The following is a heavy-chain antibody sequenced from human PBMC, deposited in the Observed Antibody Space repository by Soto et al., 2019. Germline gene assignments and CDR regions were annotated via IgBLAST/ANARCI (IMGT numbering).Heavy chain of an antibody. J-gene: IGHJ5*01. CDR2: IEYSGRA. CDR3: TRSSNRLDYAWGSHRYEVGFDS. CDR1: GASVASDDHY. V-gene: IGHV4-30-4*01. D-gene: IGHD3-16*02. Sequence: QVQLQESGPGLVKPSQTLSLTCSVSGASVASDDHYWSWIRQPPGKGLEWIGNIEYSGRANRNRSLKSRLYYSPSLKSRISITIDVSKNQVLLSLNSVTAADTAVYYCTRSSNRLDYAWGSHRYEVGFDSWGQGALVTVSS.